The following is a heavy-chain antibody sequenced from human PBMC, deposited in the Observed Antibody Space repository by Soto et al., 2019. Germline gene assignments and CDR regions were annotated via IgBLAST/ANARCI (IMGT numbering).Heavy chain of an antibody. Sequence: ASVKVSCKASGYTFTGYYMHWVRQAPGQGLEWMGWINPNSGGTNYAQKFQGWVTMTRDTSISTAYMELSRLRSDDTAVYYCARGANRDYGDYQIYYYYYMDVWGKGTTVTVSS. CDR1: GYTFTGYY. D-gene: IGHD4-17*01. V-gene: IGHV1-2*04. CDR2: INPNSGGT. CDR3: ARGANRDYGDYQIYYYYYMDV. J-gene: IGHJ6*03.